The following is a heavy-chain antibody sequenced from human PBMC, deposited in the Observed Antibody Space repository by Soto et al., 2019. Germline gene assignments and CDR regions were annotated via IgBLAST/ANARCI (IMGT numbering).Heavy chain of an antibody. V-gene: IGHV4-59*01. CDR1: GGSISTGC. Sequence: SETLSLTCTVSGGSISTGCWSWIWQSPGEGLEWIGYIYYSGSTNYNPSLKSRVTISIDTSKNQFSLKLTSVTAADTAVYYCARAPGPVDAFDIWGQGTMVTVSS. CDR3: ARAPGPVDAFDI. J-gene: IGHJ3*02. CDR2: IYYSGST. D-gene: IGHD3-10*01.